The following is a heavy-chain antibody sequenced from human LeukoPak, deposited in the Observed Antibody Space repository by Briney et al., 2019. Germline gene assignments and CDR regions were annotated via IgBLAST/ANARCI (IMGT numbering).Heavy chain of an antibody. V-gene: IGHV3-53*01. Sequence: GGSLRLSCAASGFTVSSDHMSWVRQAPGEGLECVSITYSDGATAYADSVKGRFTISRDNAKNSLYLQMNSLRADDTAVYYCARDPRGYSSGSDDFWGQGTLVTVSS. CDR3: ARDPRGYSSGSDDF. J-gene: IGHJ4*02. CDR2: TYSDGAT. D-gene: IGHD5-18*01. CDR1: GFTVSSDH.